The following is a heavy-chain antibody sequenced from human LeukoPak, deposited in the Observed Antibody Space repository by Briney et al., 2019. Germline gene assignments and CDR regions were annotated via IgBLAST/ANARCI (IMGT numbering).Heavy chain of an antibody. D-gene: IGHD2-21*02. J-gene: IGHJ6*02. CDR3: VRSDPSGMDL. CDR2: INPGGSDT. CDR1: GFTFNKYW. V-gene: IGHV3-74*01. Sequence: PGGSLRLSCAASGFTFNKYWMHWARQAPGKGLVWVSRINPGGSDTTYADSVKGRFTISRDNAKNTLYLQMNSLRAEDTAVYYCVRSDPSGMDLWGQGTTVTVSS.